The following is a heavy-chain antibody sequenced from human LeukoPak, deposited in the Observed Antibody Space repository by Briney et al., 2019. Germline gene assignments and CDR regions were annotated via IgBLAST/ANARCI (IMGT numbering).Heavy chain of an antibody. CDR1: GFTFSSYW. CDR3: ARDRSYYYYMDV. J-gene: IGHJ6*03. Sequence: GGSLRLSCAASGFTFSSYWMHWVRQAPGKGLAWVSRINSDGSSTSYADSVKGRFTISRDNAKNTLYLQMNSLRAEDTAVYYCARDRSYYYYMDVWGKGTTVTVSS. CDR2: INSDGSST. V-gene: IGHV3-74*01.